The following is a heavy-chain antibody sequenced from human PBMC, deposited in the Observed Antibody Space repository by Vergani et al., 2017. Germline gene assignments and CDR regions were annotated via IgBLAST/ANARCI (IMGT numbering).Heavy chain of an antibody. D-gene: IGHD2-2*01. CDR2: IIPIFGTA. CDR1: GGPFKNSA. CDR3: ARWGYCSSTSCYRGDLSFDP. V-gene: IGHV1-69*13. Sequence: QVQLVQSGAEVKKPGSSVKVSCKASGGPFKNSAFSWVRQVPGQGLEWMGGIIPIFGTANYAQKFKGRVTMTADESTSTAYMELSSLGSEDTAVYYCARWGYCSSTSCYRGDLSFDPWGQGTLVTVSS. J-gene: IGHJ5*02.